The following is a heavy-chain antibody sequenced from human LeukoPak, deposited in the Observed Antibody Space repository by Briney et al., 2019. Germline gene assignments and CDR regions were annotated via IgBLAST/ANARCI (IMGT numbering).Heavy chain of an antibody. Sequence: NPSETLSLTCTVSGGSISSSSYYWGWIRQPPGKGLEWIGSIYYSGSTYYNPSLKSRVTISVDTPKNQFSLKLSSVTAADTAVYYCARRAVCSSTSCFSFDYWGQGTLVTVSS. J-gene: IGHJ4*02. V-gene: IGHV4-39*01. CDR2: IYYSGST. CDR1: GGSISSSSYY. CDR3: ARRAVCSSTSCFSFDY. D-gene: IGHD2-2*01.